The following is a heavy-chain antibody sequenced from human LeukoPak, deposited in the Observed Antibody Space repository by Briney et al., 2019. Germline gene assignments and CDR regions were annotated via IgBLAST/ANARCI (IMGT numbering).Heavy chain of an antibody. J-gene: IGHJ4*02. CDR2: INHSGST. D-gene: IGHD3-9*01. CDR3: ARGLVLRYFDWLPAYYFDY. V-gene: IGHV4-34*01. CDR1: GGSFSGYY. Sequence: TSETLSLTCAVYGGSFSGYYWSWIRQPPGKGLEWIGEINHSGSTNYNPSLKSRVTISVDTSKNQFSLKLSSVTAADTAVYYCARGLVLRYFDWLPAYYFDYWGQGTLVTVSS.